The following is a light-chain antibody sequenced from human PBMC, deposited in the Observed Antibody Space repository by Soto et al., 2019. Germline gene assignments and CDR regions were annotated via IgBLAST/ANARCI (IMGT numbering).Light chain of an antibody. J-gene: IGKJ1*01. CDR2: DAS. Sequence: ATITCRDSQSISSWLAWYQQKPGKAPKLLIYDASTLQSGVPSRYSGSGLGTEFTLTISSLQSEDSDTAYCQQGFTSPWTFGQGTKVDIK. CDR3: QQGFTSPWT. CDR1: QSISSW. V-gene: IGKV1-5*01.